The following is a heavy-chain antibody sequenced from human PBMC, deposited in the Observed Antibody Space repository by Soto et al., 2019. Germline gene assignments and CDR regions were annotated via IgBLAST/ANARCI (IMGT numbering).Heavy chain of an antibody. CDR1: GFTFTNAW. V-gene: IGHV3-15*01. CDR3: TTPRGDV. CDR2: IKSKTEGETT. D-gene: IGHD6-25*01. J-gene: IGHJ3*01. Sequence: PGGSLRLSCAASGFTFTNAWVSWVRQAPGKGLEWVGRIKSKTEGETTDYATPVQGRFTISRDDSKNTLYLQMNSLKTEDTAVYFCTTPRGDVWGQGTMVTVS.